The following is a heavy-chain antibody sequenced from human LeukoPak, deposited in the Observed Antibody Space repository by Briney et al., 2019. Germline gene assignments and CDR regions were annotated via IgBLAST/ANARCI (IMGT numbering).Heavy chain of an antibody. CDR1: GGSFSGYY. Sequence: PSETLSLTCAVYGGSFSGYYWSWIRQPPGKGLEWIGEINHSGSTNHNPSLKGRVTISVDTSKNQFSLKLSSVTAADTAVYYCARARIAAAGSPYNWFDPWGQGTLVTVSS. CDR2: INHSGST. D-gene: IGHD6-13*01. CDR3: ARARIAAAGSPYNWFDP. V-gene: IGHV4-34*01. J-gene: IGHJ5*02.